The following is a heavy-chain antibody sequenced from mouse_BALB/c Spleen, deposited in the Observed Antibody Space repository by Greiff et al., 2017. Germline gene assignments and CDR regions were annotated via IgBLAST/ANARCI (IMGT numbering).Heavy chain of an antibody. J-gene: IGHJ3*01. D-gene: IGHD2-14*01. Sequence: EVQLVESGGGLVKPGGSLKLSCAASGFTFSSYTMSWVRQTPEKRLEWVATISSGGSYTYYPDSVKGRFTISRDNAKNTLYLQMSSLKSEDTAMYYCTRDQDYRSWFAYWGQGTLVTVSA. CDR2: ISSGGSYT. V-gene: IGHV5-6-4*01. CDR1: GFTFSSYT. CDR3: TRDQDYRSWFAY.